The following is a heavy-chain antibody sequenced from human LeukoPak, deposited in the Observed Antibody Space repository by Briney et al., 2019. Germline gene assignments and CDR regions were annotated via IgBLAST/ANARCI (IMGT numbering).Heavy chain of an antibody. V-gene: IGHV3-23*01. CDR2: ISASGGST. CDR3: ARQYQLLY. Sequence: GGSLRLSCAASGFTFSSSAMSWVRQVPGKGLEWVSGISASGGSTSYADSVRGRFTISRDNAKNSLYLQTNSLRAEDTAVYYCARQYQLLYWGQGTLVTVSS. D-gene: IGHD2-2*01. J-gene: IGHJ4*02. CDR1: GFTFSSSA.